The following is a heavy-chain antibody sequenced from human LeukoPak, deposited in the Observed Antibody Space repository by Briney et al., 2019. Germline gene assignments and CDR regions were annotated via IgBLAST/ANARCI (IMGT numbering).Heavy chain of an antibody. V-gene: IGHV3-53*01. CDR2: IYSGGST. D-gene: IGHD2-2*01. CDR3: ARDLGGYCSSTSCPGDY. J-gene: IGHJ4*02. Sequence: GGSLRLSCAASGFTFSNYAMSWVRQAPGKGLEWVSVIYSGGSTYYADSVKGRFTISRDNSKNTLYLQMNSLRAEDTAVYYCARDLGGYCSSTSCPGDYWGQGTLVTVSS. CDR1: GFTFSNYA.